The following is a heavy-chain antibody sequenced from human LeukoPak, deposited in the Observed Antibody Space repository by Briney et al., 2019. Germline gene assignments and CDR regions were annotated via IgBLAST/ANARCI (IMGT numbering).Heavy chain of an antibody. Sequence: GASVKVSCKASGYTFTSYDINWVRQATGQGLEWMGWMNPNSGNTGYAQKFQGRVTMTRNTSISTAYMELSSLRSEDTAVYYCARAPLWDPQGYYYYMDVWGKGTTVTVSS. J-gene: IGHJ6*03. CDR3: ARAPLWDPQGYYYYMDV. D-gene: IGHD1-26*01. V-gene: IGHV1-8*01. CDR2: MNPNSGNT. CDR1: GYTFTSYD.